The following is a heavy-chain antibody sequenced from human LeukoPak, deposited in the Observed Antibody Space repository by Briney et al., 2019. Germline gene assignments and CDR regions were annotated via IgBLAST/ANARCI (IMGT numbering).Heavy chain of an antibody. J-gene: IGHJ3*02. CDR3: ARAAERDYGDPDAFDI. V-gene: IGHV4-61*01. CDR1: GGSVSSGSYY. CDR2: IYYGGST. Sequence: SETLSLTCTVSGGSVSSGSYYWSWIRQPPGKGLEWIGYIYYGGSTNYNPSLKSRVTISVDTSKNQFSLKLSSVTAADTAVYYCARAAERDYGDPDAFDIWGQGTMVTVSS. D-gene: IGHD4-17*01.